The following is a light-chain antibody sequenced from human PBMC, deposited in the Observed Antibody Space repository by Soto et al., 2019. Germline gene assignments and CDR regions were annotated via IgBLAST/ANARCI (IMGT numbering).Light chain of an antibody. V-gene: IGKV1-39*01. CDR3: QRSYKNPWT. J-gene: IGKJ1*01. Sequence: DIQITHSPSSLPASLGDRVTITCRANQDISSYLIWYQHKLGQAPKLLIHAASTLASGVPSRFSGSESGTDFTLTISGLEHEDSATYYCQRSYKNPWTFGPGTKV. CDR2: AAS. CDR1: QDISSY.